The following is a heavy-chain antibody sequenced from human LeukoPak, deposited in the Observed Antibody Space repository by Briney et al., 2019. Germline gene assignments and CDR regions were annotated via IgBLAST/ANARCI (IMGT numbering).Heavy chain of an antibody. D-gene: IGHD3-10*01. V-gene: IGHV3-30-3*01. CDR1: GFTFSSYA. J-gene: IGHJ5*02. Sequence: GGSLRLSCAASGFTFSSYAMHWVRQAPGKGLEWVAVISYDGSNKYYADSVKGRFTISRDNSKNTLYLQMNSLRAEDTAVYYCARAMVRGVPYWFDPWGQGTLVTVSS. CDR3: ARAMVRGVPYWFDP. CDR2: ISYDGSNK.